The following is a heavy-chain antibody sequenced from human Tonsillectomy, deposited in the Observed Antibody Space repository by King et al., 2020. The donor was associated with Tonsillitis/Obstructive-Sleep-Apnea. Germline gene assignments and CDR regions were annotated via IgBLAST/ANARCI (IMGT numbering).Heavy chain of an antibody. V-gene: IGHV5-51*01. Sequence: QLVQSGAEVKKPGESLKISCKGSGYRFTSYWIGWVRQMPGKGLEWMAIIYPGDSDTRYSPSFQGQITISADMSISTAYLQWSSLKASDTAMYYCVRLGYDNSRYEGDFDYWGLGTLVTVSS. CDR3: VRLGYDNSRYEGDFDY. J-gene: IGHJ4*02. D-gene: IGHD4-11*01. CDR2: IYPGDSDT. CDR1: GYRFTSYW.